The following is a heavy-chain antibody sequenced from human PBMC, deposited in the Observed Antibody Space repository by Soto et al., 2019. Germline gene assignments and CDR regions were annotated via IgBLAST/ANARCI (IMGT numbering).Heavy chain of an antibody. D-gene: IGHD1-26*01. V-gene: IGHV1-18*01. CDR3: ARAQGGSSRYYFDY. Sequence: GASVKVSCTASGYTFTSYGISWVRQAPGQGLEWMGWISAYNGNTNYAQKLQGRVTMTTDTSTSTAYMELRSLRSDDTAVYYCARAQGGSSRYYFDYWGQGTLVTVSS. CDR2: ISAYNGNT. J-gene: IGHJ4*02. CDR1: GYTFTSYG.